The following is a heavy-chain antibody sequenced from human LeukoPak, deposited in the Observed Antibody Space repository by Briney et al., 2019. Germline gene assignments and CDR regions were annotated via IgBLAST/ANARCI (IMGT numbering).Heavy chain of an antibody. CDR1: GFTFSSYS. Sequence: GESLRLSCAASGFTFSSYSMNWVRQAPGKGLEWVSSISSSSSYIYYADSVKGRFTISRDNAKTSLYLQMNSLRAEDTAVYYCARDLSGVTGYTYGRGIDYWGQGTLVTASS. J-gene: IGHJ4*02. CDR2: ISSSSSYI. V-gene: IGHV3-21*01. D-gene: IGHD5-18*01. CDR3: ARDLSGVTGYTYGRGIDY.